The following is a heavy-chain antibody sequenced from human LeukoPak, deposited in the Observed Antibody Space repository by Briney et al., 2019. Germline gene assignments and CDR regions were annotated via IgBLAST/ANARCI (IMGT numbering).Heavy chain of an antibody. CDR3: ARGEDYYDSSRLDY. Sequence: SQTLSLTCTVSGDSISSDGYYWSWIRQPPGKGLEWIGYMLYYGSAYYNPSLKSRVTISIDTSKNQFSLKLSSVTAADTAVYYCARGEDYYDSSRLDYWGQGTLVTVSS. J-gene: IGHJ4*02. D-gene: IGHD3-22*01. CDR2: MLYYGSA. CDR1: GDSISSDGYY. V-gene: IGHV4-30-4*08.